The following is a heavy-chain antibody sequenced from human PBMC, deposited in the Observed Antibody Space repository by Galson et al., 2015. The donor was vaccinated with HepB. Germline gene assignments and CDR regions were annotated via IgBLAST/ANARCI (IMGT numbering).Heavy chain of an antibody. J-gene: IGHJ4*02. CDR3: AKDSAGSGSYYKPIDY. Sequence: SLRLSCAASGFTFTSYAMSWVRQAPGKGLEWVAAISGSGGSTYYADSVKGRFTISRDNSKNTLYLQMNSLRAEDTAVYYCAKDSAGSGSYYKPIDYWGQGTLVTVSS. D-gene: IGHD3-10*01. V-gene: IGHV3-23*01. CDR2: ISGSGGST. CDR1: GFTFTSYA.